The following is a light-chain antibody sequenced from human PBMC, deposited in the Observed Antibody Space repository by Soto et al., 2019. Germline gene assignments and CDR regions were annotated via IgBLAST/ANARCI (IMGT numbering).Light chain of an antibody. Sequence: DIVVTQSPDSLAVSLGERATINCKSSQSVLFANTNNRLAWYQQKPGQPPKLLLYWASTRESGVPDRFSGSGSGTDFTLTISSLLAEDVAVYYCQQYYDIPWTFGQGTRVEIK. V-gene: IGKV4-1*01. J-gene: IGKJ1*01. CDR3: QQYYDIPWT. CDR1: QSVLFANTNNR. CDR2: WAS.